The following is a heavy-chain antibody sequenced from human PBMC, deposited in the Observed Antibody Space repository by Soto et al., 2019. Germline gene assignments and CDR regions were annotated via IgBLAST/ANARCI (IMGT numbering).Heavy chain of an antibody. D-gene: IGHD3-22*01. J-gene: IGHJ6*02. V-gene: IGHV1-2*04. Sequence: ASVKVSCKASGYTFTGYYMHWVRQAPGQGLEWMGWINPNSGGTNYAQKFQGWVTMTRDTSISTAYMELSRLRSDDTAVYYCARDLGGSGYCYVYYCYGIDVWGRGSTVTGS. CDR1: GYTFTGYY. CDR2: INPNSGGT. CDR3: ARDLGGSGYCYVYYCYGIDV.